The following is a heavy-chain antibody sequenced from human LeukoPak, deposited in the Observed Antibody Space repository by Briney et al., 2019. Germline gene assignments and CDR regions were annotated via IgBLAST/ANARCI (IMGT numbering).Heavy chain of an antibody. CDR3: ARSDPGGYTRGGFDY. D-gene: IGHD3-10*01. J-gene: IGHJ4*02. CDR1: GGSISSYY. CDR2: IYYSGST. Sequence: SETLSLTCTVSGGSISSYYWSWIRQPPGKGLEWIGYIYYSGSTNYNPSLKSRVTISVDTSKNQFSLKLSSVTAADTAVYYCARSDPGGYTRGGFDYWGQGTPVTVSS. V-gene: IGHV4-59*01.